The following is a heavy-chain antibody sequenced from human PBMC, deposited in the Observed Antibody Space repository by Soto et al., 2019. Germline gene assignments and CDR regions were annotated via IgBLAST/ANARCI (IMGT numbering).Heavy chain of an antibody. CDR2: IKDNTGAT. V-gene: IGHV1-2*06. CDR3: ARDSAAAAGLSFDS. D-gene: IGHD6-13*01. Sequence: QVQLVQSGAEVQTPGASVRVSCKASGYTFTDYYMHWVRRAPGQGLEWMGRIKDNTGATRYSQRFQGRVTLTRDTSISTAYMELSSLRSDDTAVYYCARDSAAAAGLSFDSWGQGTLVTVSS. CDR1: GYTFTDYY. J-gene: IGHJ4*02.